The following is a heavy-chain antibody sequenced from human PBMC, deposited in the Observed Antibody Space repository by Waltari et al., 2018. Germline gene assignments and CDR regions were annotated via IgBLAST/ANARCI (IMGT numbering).Heavy chain of an antibody. Sequence: QVQLQESGPGLVKPSETLSLTCTVPGGSISSHYWSWIRQPPGKGLEWIGYIYYSGSTNYNPSLKSRVTISVDTSKNQFSLKLSSVTAADTAVYYCARATIFSSSKKFDPWGQGTLVTVSS. V-gene: IGHV4-59*11. CDR1: GGSISSHY. J-gene: IGHJ5*02. CDR3: ARATIFSSSKKFDP. CDR2: IYYSGST. D-gene: IGHD6-13*01.